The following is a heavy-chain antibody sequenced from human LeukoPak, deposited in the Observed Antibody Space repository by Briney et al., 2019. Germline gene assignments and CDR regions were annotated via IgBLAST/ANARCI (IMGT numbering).Heavy chain of an antibody. D-gene: IGHD6-13*01. CDR3: ARGTAAAGIDY. Sequence: GGSLRLSCAASGLSSSSTFGSYSMNWVRQAPGKGLEWVSSTSSSSIYIYYADSVKGRFTISRDNAKNSLYLQMNGLRAEDTAVYYCARGTAAAGIDYWGQGTLVTVSS. CDR1: GLSSSSTFGSYS. J-gene: IGHJ4*02. CDR2: TSSSSIYI. V-gene: IGHV3-21*01.